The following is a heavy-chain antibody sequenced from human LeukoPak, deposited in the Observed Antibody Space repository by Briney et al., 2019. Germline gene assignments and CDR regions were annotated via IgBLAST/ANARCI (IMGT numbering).Heavy chain of an antibody. J-gene: IGHJ6*03. CDR1: GGTFSSYA. CDR3: ARGPSDYYYYMDV. CDR2: IIPIFGTA. V-gene: IGHV1-69*05. D-gene: IGHD6-19*01. Sequence: SVKVSCKASGGTFSSYAISWVRLAPGQGREWMGRIIPIFGTANYAQKFQGRVTITTDESTSTAYMELSSLRSEDTAVYYCARGPSDYYYYMDVWGKGTTVTVSS.